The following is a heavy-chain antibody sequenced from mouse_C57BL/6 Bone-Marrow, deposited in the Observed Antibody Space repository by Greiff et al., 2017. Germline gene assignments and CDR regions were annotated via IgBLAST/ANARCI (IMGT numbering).Heavy chain of an antibody. CDR2: IDPNSGGT. D-gene: IGHD1-1*01. J-gene: IGHJ1*03. CDR3: ARSLFITTVVANGYFDV. CDR1: GYTFTSYW. V-gene: IGHV1-72*01. Sequence: QVQLQQPGAELVKPGASVKLSCKASGYTFTSYWMHWVKQRPGRGLEWIGRIDPNSGGTKYNEKFKSKDTLTVDKPSSTAYMQLSSLTSEDSAVYYCARSLFITTVVANGYFDVWGTGTTVTVSS.